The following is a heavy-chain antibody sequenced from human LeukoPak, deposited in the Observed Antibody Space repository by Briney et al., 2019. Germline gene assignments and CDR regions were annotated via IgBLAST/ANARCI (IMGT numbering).Heavy chain of an antibody. J-gene: IGHJ1*01. D-gene: IGHD6-19*01. CDR2: ISGSGGST. CDR1: GGSISSGGYS. V-gene: IGHV3-23*01. CDR3: AKEPAFQAVAGTRYFQH. Sequence: LSLTCAVSGGSISSGGYSWSWVRQAPGKGLEWVSAISGSGGSTYYADSVKGRFTISRDNSKNTLYLQMNSLRAEDTAVYYGAKEPAFQAVAGTRYFQHWGQGTLVTVSS.